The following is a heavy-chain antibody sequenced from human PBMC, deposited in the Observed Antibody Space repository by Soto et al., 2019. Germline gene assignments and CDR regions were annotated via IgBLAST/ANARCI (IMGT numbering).Heavy chain of an antibody. J-gene: IGHJ2*01. CDR2: INSDGSST. Sequence: EVQLVESGGGLVQPGGSLRLSCAASGFTFSTYWIHWVRQAPGKGLVWVSRINSDGSSTNYADSVKGRFTISKDNAKNTLYLQMNSLRAEDTAVYYCASLAYCGGDCYSDWDFDLWGRGTLVTVSS. CDR3: ASLAYCGGDCYSDWDFDL. V-gene: IGHV3-74*01. CDR1: GFTFSTYW. D-gene: IGHD2-21*02.